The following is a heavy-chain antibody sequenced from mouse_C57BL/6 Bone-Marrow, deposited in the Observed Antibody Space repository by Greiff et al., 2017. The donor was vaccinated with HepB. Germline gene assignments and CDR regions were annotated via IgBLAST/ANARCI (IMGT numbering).Heavy chain of an antibody. J-gene: IGHJ4*01. D-gene: IGHD2-1*01. CDR1: RFTFSTYG. CDR3: ARMGGNYPYYYALDF. CDR2: ISSGGSYT. Sequence: EVKLVESGGDFVKPGGSLKLSCAASRFTFSTYGMSWVRQTPDTRLEWVSTISSGGSYTYYPDSVKGRFTISRDNAKNTLYLQMSSLRSEDTAMYYCARMGGNYPYYYALDFWGQGTSVTVSS. V-gene: IGHV5-6*01.